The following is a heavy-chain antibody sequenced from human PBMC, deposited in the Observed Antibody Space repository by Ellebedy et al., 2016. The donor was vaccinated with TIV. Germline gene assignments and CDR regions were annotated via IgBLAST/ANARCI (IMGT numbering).Heavy chain of an antibody. D-gene: IGHD3-22*01. J-gene: IGHJ2*01. Sequence: GESLKISCAASGFTFRRHGMHWVRQAPGKGLEWVAVISYDGSDEYYADSVQGRFTISRDNSKNMLYLQMNSLRAEDTAVYYCAKVRGDGMIVVDWYFDLWGRGTLVTVSS. CDR2: ISYDGSDE. CDR1: GFTFRRHG. V-gene: IGHV3-30*19. CDR3: AKVRGDGMIVVDWYFDL.